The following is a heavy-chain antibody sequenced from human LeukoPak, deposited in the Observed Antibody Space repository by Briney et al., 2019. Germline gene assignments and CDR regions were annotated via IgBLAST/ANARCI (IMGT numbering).Heavy chain of an antibody. J-gene: IGHJ3*01. CDR3: VRDRDYAFDF. V-gene: IGHV3-48*02. Sequence: PGGSLRLSCAASGFTSSYYSMNWVRQAPGKGLEWISYSNTDGTISYADSVKGRFTISRDNAENSLYLQMNSLRDEDTAVYFCVRDRDYAFDFWGQGTMVTVSS. CDR1: GFTSSYYS. CDR2: SNTDGTI.